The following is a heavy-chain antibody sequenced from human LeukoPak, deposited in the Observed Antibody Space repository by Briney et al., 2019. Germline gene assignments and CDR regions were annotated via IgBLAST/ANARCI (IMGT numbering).Heavy chain of an antibody. V-gene: IGHV1-18*01. CDR2: ISAYNGNT. CDR3: ALTLDTAMAYYFDY. CDR1: GYTFTSYG. J-gene: IGHJ4*02. D-gene: IGHD5-18*01. Sequence: ASVKVSCKASGYTFTSYGISWVRQAPGQGLEWMGWISAYNGNTNYAQKLQGRVTMTTDTSTSTAYMELRSLRSDDTAVYYCALTLDTAMAYYFDYWGQGTLVTVS.